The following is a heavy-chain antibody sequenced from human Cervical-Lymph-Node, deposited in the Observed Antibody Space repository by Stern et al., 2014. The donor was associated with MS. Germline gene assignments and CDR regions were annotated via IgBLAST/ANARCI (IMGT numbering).Heavy chain of an antibody. D-gene: IGHD6-13*01. CDR3: AVAAAGTSWFDP. Sequence: AHLVESGAEVRKPGASVKLSCKASGYTFTSYGISWVRQAPGQGLEWMGWISVDNGNTDYAQKFQGRVTMTADTSTDTAYMELRRLRSDETAVYYCAVAAAGTSWFDPWGQGTLVTVTS. V-gene: IGHV1-18*01. CDR2: ISVDNGNT. CDR1: GYTFTSYG. J-gene: IGHJ5*02.